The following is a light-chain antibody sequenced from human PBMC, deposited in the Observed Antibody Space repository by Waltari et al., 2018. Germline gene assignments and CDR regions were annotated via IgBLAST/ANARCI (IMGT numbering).Light chain of an antibody. CDR3: QVWEISSEHYV. CDR1: NIGTKS. J-gene: IGLJ1*01. V-gene: IGLV3-21*01. CDR2: SDR. Sequence: SYVLTQPPSVSVAPGETAGITCGGSNIGTKSVHWYQQKPGQAPVLVIYSDRDRPSGNPGRCSGSNSGNTATPTISRVEAGDEADYYCQVWEISSEHYVFGSGTKVTVL.